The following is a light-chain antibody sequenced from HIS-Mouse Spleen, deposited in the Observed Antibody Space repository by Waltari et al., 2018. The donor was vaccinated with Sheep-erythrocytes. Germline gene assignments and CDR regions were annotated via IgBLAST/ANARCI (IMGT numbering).Light chain of an antibody. J-gene: IGKJ3*01. CDR2: WAS. Sequence: DIVMTQSPDSLAVPLGERATINCTSSQRFLYSSNTKNSLAWYQQKPGQPPKLLIYWASTRESGVPDRFSGSGSGTDFTLTISSLQAEDVAVYYCQQYYSTPFTFGPGTKVDIK. CDR3: QQYYSTPFT. V-gene: IGKV4-1*01. CDR1: QRFLYSSNTKNS.